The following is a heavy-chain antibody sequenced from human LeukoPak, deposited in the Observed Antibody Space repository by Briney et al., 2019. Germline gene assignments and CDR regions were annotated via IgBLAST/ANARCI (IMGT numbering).Heavy chain of an antibody. CDR3: ARVGESIAAAGNFDY. D-gene: IGHD6-13*01. CDR2: INPNSGGT. V-gene: IGHV1-2*02. J-gene: IGHJ4*02. CDR1: GYTFNSYG. Sequence: GASVKVSCKASGYTFNSYGINWVRQAPGQGLEWMGWINPNSGGTNYAQKFQGRVTMTRDTSISTAYMELSRLRSDDTAVYYCARVGESIAAAGNFDYWGQGTLVTVSS.